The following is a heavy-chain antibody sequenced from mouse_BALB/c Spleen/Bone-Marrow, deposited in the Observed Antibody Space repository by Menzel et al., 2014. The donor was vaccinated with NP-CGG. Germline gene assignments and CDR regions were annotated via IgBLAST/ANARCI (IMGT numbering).Heavy chain of an antibody. J-gene: IGHJ4*01. V-gene: IGHV1S81*02. Sequence: QVHVKQSGAELVKPGASVKLSCRASGYTFTNYYMYWVKQRPGQGLEWIGEINPSNGGTNFNEKFKSKATLTVDKSSSTAYMRLSSLTSEDSAVYYCTRLPHWGQGTSVTVSS. D-gene: IGHD5-1*01. CDR2: INPSNGGT. CDR1: GYTFTNYY. CDR3: TRLPH.